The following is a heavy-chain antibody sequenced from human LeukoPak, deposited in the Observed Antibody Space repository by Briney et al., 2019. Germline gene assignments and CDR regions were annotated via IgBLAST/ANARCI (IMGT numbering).Heavy chain of an antibody. CDR3: ARDRRDTSMVWDY. V-gene: IGHV3-53*01. CDR2: IYSGGNT. CDR1: GFTFSSYS. Sequence: PGGSLRLSCAASGFTFSSYSMNWVRQAPGKGLEWVSIIYSGGNTYYADSVKGRFTISRDNSKNTLYLQMNSLRAEDTAVYYCARDRRDTSMVWDYWGQGTLVTVSS. D-gene: IGHD5-18*01. J-gene: IGHJ4*02.